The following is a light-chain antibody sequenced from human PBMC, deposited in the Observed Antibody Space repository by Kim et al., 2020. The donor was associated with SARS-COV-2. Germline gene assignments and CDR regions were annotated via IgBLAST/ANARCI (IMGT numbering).Light chain of an antibody. CDR3: QQYYDWPLT. J-gene: IGKJ4*01. CDR2: AKS. CDR1: QTVSDG. Sequence: EIVMTQSPVTLSVSPGETATLSCRSSQTVSDGLAWYQQRPGQPPRPIIFAKSSRATGLPARFISTGSGTDFNLPITSLQSEDFAIYFCQQYYDWPLTFGGGT. V-gene: IGKV3-15*01.